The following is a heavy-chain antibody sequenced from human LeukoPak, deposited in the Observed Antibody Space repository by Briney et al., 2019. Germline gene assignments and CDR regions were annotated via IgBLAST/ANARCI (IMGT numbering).Heavy chain of an antibody. J-gene: IGHJ3*02. CDR3: ARDRGYSYDNDAFDI. CDR1: GFTFSSYS. CDR2: ISSSSSYI. V-gene: IGHV3-21*01. D-gene: IGHD5-18*01. Sequence: PGGSLRLSCVVSGFTFSSYSMNWVRQAPGKGLEWVSSISSSSSYIYYADSVKGRFTISRDNAKNSLYLQMNSLRAEDTAVYYCARDRGYSYDNDAFDIWGQGTMVTVSS.